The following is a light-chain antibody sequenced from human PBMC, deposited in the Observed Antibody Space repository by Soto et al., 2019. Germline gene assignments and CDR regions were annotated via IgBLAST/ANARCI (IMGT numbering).Light chain of an antibody. J-gene: IGKJ4*01. Sequence: IQLTQSPSSLSASVGDRVTITCRASQGIGSALAWYQQKPGKPPRLLMYDASSLESGVSSRFSGSGSGTDFTLTISNLQPEDFATYYRQQFKGPLTFGGGTKVEIK. V-gene: IGKV1-13*02. CDR3: QQFKGPLT. CDR1: QGIGSA. CDR2: DAS.